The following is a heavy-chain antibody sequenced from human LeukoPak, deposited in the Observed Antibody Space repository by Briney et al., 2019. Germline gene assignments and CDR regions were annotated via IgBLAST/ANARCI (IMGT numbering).Heavy chain of an antibody. D-gene: IGHD2-15*01. Sequence: PGGSLRLSCAAFGFTFSSYAMSWVRQAPGKGLEWVSAISGSGGSTYYADSVKGRFTISRDNSKNTPYLQMNSLRAEDTAVYYCAKDPDIVVVVAATDNWFDPWGQGTLVTVSS. CDR3: AKDPDIVVVVAATDNWFDP. CDR1: GFTFSSYA. J-gene: IGHJ5*02. V-gene: IGHV3-23*01. CDR2: ISGSGGST.